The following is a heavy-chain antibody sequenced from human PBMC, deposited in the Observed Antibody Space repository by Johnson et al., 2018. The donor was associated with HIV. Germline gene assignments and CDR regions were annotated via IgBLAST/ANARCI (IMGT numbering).Heavy chain of an antibody. CDR2: ISGRGGST. CDR3: AKDRSTGWYPAFDI. Sequence: VKLVESGGGLIQPGGSLRLSCEASGFTFSSYAMNWVRQAPGKGLEWVSAISGRGGSTYYADSMKGRFTISRDNSKNTLYLQMNSLRAEDTALYYCAKDRSTGWYPAFDIWGQGTMVTVSS. D-gene: IGHD6-19*01. J-gene: IGHJ3*02. V-gene: IGHV3-23*04. CDR1: GFTFSSYA.